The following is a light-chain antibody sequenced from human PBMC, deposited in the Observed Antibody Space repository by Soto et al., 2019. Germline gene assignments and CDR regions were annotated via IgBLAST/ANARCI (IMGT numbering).Light chain of an antibody. CDR2: DVI. J-gene: IGLJ1*01. CDR1: SSDVGAYDF. V-gene: IGLV2-11*01. CDR3: SSYAGSYTWI. Sequence: QSALTQPRSVSGSLGQSVTISCTGTSSDVGAYDFVSWYQQNPGKAPRLIIFDVIKRPSGVPDRFSGSKSGNTAALTISGLQAEDEAEYFCSSYAGSYTWIFGSGTKVTVL.